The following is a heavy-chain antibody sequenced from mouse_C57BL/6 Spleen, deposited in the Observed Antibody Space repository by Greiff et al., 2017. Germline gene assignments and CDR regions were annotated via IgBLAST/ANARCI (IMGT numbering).Heavy chain of an antibody. J-gene: IGHJ1*03. CDR2: IYPGDGDT. V-gene: IGHV1-80*01. Sequence: QVQLKESGAELVKPGASVKISCKASGYAFSSYWMNWVKQRPGKGLEWIGQIYPGDGDTNYNGKFKGKATLTADKSSSTAYMQLSSLTSEDSAVYFCARSPYSYDGYWYFDVWGTGTTVTVSS. D-gene: IGHD2-12*01. CDR3: ARSPYSYDGYWYFDV. CDR1: GYAFSSYW.